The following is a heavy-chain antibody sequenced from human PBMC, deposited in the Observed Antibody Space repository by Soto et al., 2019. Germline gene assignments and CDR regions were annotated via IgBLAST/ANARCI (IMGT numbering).Heavy chain of an antibody. CDR3: ARAAMAYYFDY. V-gene: IGHV4-61*01. Sequence: PSETLSLTCTVSGGSVSSGSYYWSWIRQPPGKGLERIGYIYYSGSTNYNPSLKSRVTISVDTSKNQFSLKLSSVTAADTAVYYCARAAMAYYFDYWGQGTLVTVSS. CDR1: GGSVSSGSYY. CDR2: IYYSGST. J-gene: IGHJ4*02. D-gene: IGHD5-18*01.